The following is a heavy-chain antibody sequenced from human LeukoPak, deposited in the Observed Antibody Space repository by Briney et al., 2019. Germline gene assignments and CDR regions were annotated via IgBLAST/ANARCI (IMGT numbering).Heavy chain of an antibody. D-gene: IGHD3-10*01. CDR1: GFTFSSYS. V-gene: IGHV3-21*01. J-gene: IGHJ5*02. CDR3: ARDHGSGSYYS. CDR2: ISSSSSYI. Sequence: GGSLRLSCAASGFTFSSYSMNWVRQAPGKGLGWVSSISSSSSYIYYADSVKGRFTISRDNAKNSLYPQMNSLRAEDTAVYYCARDHGSGSYYSWGQGTLVTVSS.